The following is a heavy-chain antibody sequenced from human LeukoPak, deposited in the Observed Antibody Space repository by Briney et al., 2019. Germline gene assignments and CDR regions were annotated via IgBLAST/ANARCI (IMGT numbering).Heavy chain of an antibody. CDR2: IYYSGST. J-gene: IGHJ4*02. CDR1: GGSISSSSYY. Sequence: PSETLSLTCTVSGGSISSSSYYWGWIRQPPGKGLEWIGSIYYSGSTYYNPSLKSRVTISVDTSKTQFSLKLSSVTAADTAVYYCARHRDYYFDYWGQGTLVTVSS. D-gene: IGHD3/OR15-3a*01. V-gene: IGHV4-39*01. CDR3: ARHRDYYFDY.